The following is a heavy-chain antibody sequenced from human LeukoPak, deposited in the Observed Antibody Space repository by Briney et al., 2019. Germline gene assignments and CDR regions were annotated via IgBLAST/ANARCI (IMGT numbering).Heavy chain of an antibody. D-gene: IGHD3-22*01. J-gene: IGHJ4*02. Sequence: GASVKVSCKASGYIFTGYYMHWVRQAPGQGLEWMGWIDPNSGDTKYVEKFQGRVTMTRDTSFSTAYMALSSLRSDDTAMYYCARAMNSWFLLDLDYWGQGNLVTVSS. CDR1: GYIFTGYY. V-gene: IGHV1-2*02. CDR2: IDPNSGDT. CDR3: ARAMNSWFLLDLDY.